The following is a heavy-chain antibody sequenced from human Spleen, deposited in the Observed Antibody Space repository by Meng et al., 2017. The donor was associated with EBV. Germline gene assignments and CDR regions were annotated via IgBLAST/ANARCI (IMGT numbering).Heavy chain of an antibody. J-gene: IGHJ4*02. D-gene: IGHD3-16*01. CDR3: AILWAPVDY. V-gene: IGHV4-4*02. CDR2: IFHSGST. Sequence: QAHLRGSCPGLVKPSGTLSLTGAVSGGSITSANWWTWVRQPPGKGLEWIGEIFHSGSTNYNPSLKSRVTMSVDKSKNQFSLNLRSVTAADTAVYYCAILWAPVDYWGQGALVTVSS. CDR1: GGSITSANW.